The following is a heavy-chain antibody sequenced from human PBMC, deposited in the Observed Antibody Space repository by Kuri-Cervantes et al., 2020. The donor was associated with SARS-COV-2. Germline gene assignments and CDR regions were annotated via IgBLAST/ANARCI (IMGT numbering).Heavy chain of an antibody. D-gene: IGHD2-2*01. J-gene: IGHJ4*02. CDR1: GGTFSSYA. CDR3: ARPYCTSSTCYDGTFDS. CDR2: IIPLFGTT. V-gene: IGHV1-69*06. Sequence: SVKVSCKASGGTFSSYAVTWVRQAPGRGFEWMGRIIPLFGTTIYAEKFRGRVTITADKSTNTAYMELSSLRSEDTAVYYCARPYCTSSTCYDGTFDSWGQGSPVTVSS.